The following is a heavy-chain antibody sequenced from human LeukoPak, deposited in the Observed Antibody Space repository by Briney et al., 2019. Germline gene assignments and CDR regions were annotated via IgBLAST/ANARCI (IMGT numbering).Heavy chain of an antibody. CDR2: IYHDGST. Sequence: SETLSLTCAVSASSISSDYYWGWVRQPPGKGLQWIGSIYHDGSTFYIPSPSLKGRVTISLDTPRRQFSLKLASVTAADTAIYYCANADTEDYFDFWGQGTPVTVSS. V-gene: IGHV4-38-2*01. D-gene: IGHD3-16*01. CDR3: ANADTEDYFDF. CDR1: ASSISSDYY. J-gene: IGHJ4*02.